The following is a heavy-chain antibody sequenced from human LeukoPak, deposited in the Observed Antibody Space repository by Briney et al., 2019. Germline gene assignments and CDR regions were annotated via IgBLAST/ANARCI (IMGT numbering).Heavy chain of an antibody. V-gene: IGHV3-23*01. D-gene: IGHD2-8*01. CDR3: AKTIVLRMDNTPAALDI. J-gene: IGHJ3*02. CDR2: ISASDGST. CDR1: GFTFSSYD. Sequence: GGSLRLSCAASGFTFSSYDMHWVRQATGKGLEWVSAISASDGSTFYADSVKGRFSISRDNSRNTLYLQMNSLTAEDTAIYYCAKTIVLRMDNTPAALDIWGQGIMVTVSS.